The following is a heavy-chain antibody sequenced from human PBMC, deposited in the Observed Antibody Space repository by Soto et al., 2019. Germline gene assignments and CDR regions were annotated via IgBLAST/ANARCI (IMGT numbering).Heavy chain of an antibody. CDR3: ARSISP. V-gene: IGHV4-31*03. D-gene: IGHD3-3*01. CDR2: IYYSGST. J-gene: IGHJ5*02. CDR1: GGSISSGGYY. Sequence: QVQLQESGPGLVKPSQTLSLTCTVSGGSISSGGYYWSWIRQHPGKGLEWIGYIYYSGSTYYSPPLKSRVPISIAPSTTQFSLTLRSVTAADTAVYYCARSISPWGQGTLVTVSS.